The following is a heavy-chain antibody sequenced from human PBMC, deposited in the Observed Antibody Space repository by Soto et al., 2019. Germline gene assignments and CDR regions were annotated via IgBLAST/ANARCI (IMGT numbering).Heavy chain of an antibody. V-gene: IGHV3-21*01. CDR3: ARERSSGWYGGDFDY. Sequence: EVQLVESGGGLVKPGGSLRLSCAASGFTFSSYSMNWVRQAPGKGLEWVSSISSSSSYIYYADSVKGRFTISRDNAKNSLYLQMNSLRAEDTAVYYCARERSSGWYGGDFDYWGQGTLVTVSS. CDR2: ISSSSSYI. D-gene: IGHD6-19*01. J-gene: IGHJ4*02. CDR1: GFTFSSYS.